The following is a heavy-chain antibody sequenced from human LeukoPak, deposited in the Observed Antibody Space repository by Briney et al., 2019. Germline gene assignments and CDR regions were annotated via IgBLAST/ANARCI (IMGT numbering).Heavy chain of an antibody. J-gene: IGHJ5*02. V-gene: IGHV3-33*08. Sequence: PGRSLRLSCAASGFTFSSYGMHWVRQAPGKGLEWVAVIWYDGSNKYYADSVKGRSTISRDNSKNTLYLQMNSLRAEDTAVYYCAREVRDFWSGYYTGGGSNWFDPWGQGTLVTVSS. CDR2: IWYDGSNK. CDR1: GFTFSSYG. D-gene: IGHD3-3*01. CDR3: AREVRDFWSGYYTGGGSNWFDP.